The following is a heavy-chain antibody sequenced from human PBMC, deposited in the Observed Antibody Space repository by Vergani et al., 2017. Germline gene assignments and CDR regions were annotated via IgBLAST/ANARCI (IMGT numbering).Heavy chain of an antibody. CDR3: ARTXVTTSHYDDYYMDV. J-gene: IGHJ6*03. V-gene: IGHV1-69*01. CDR1: GGTFSSYA. Sequence: QVQLVQSGAEVKKPGSSVKVSCKASGGTFSSYAISWVRQAPGQGLEWMGGIIPIFGTANYDQKFQGRVTITADESTSTAYMELSSLRSEDTAVYYCARTXVTTSHYDDYYMDVWGKGTTVTVSS. D-gene: IGHD4-11*01. CDR2: IIPIFGTA.